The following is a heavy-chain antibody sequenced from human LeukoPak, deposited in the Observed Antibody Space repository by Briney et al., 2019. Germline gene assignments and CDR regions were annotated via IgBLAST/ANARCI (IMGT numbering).Heavy chain of an antibody. V-gene: IGHV3-23*01. CDR2: ISGSGGST. J-gene: IGHJ4*02. Sequence: PGGSLRLSCAASGFTFSSYGMHWVRQAPGKGLEWVSAISGSGGSTYYADSVKGRFTISRDNSKNTLYLQMNSLRAEDTAVYYCAKDIVATISTDPDDYWGQGTLVTVSS. D-gene: IGHD5-12*01. CDR3: AKDIVATISTDPDDY. CDR1: GFTFSSYG.